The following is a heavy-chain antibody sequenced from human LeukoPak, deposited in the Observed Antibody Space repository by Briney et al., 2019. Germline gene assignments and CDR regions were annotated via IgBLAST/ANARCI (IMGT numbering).Heavy chain of an antibody. CDR1: GFTFSSYS. J-gene: IGHJ4*02. CDR3: ASQVTLAAAGLAY. V-gene: IGHV3-48*01. CDR2: ISSSSSII. Sequence: GGSLRLSCAASGFTFSSYSVNWVRQAPGKGLEWVSYISSSSSIIYYAGSVKGRFTISRDNAKNSLYLQMNSLRAEDTAVYYCASQVTLAAAGLAYWGQGTLVTVSS. D-gene: IGHD6-13*01.